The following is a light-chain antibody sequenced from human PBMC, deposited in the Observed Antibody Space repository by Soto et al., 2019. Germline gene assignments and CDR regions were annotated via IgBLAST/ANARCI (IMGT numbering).Light chain of an antibody. CDR3: SSYAGSNNV. J-gene: IGLJ2*01. Sequence: QSALTQPRSVSGSPGQSVTISCTGTSSDVGGYSYVSWYQQHPGKAPKVMIYDVSKRPSGVPDRFSGSKSGNTASLTVSGLQAEDEADYYCSSYAGSNNVFGGGTKLTVL. CDR2: DVS. CDR1: SSDVGGYSY. V-gene: IGLV2-11*01.